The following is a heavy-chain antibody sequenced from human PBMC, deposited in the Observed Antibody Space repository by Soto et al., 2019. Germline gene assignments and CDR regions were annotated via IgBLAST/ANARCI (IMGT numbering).Heavy chain of an antibody. Sequence: GGSLRLSCAASGFTFSSYAMSWVRQAPGKGLEWVSAISGSGGSTYYADSVKGRFTISRDNSKNTLYLQMNSLRAEDTAVYYCAKELYYYDSSGYGYFQHWGQGTLVTVSS. V-gene: IGHV3-23*01. CDR2: ISGSGGST. J-gene: IGHJ1*01. CDR3: AKELYYYDSSGYGYFQH. D-gene: IGHD3-22*01. CDR1: GFTFSSYA.